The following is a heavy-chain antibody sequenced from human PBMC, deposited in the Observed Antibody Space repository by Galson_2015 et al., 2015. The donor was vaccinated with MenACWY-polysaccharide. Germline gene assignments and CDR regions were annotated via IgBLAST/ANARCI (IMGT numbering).Heavy chain of an antibody. Sequence: SPRLSCAAPGFNFRNNWVNRVRPTPGKGVVWGSRIYSDGGSTAYADSVKGRFTISRDNAKNTLYLQMNSLRVEDTAVYYCVGPLGRGGTGAYGMDAWGQGTTVTVSS. J-gene: IGHJ6*02. CDR3: VGPLGRGGTGAYGMDA. V-gene: IGHV3-74*01. CDR2: IYSDGGST. CDR1: GFNFRNNW. D-gene: IGHD3-10*01.